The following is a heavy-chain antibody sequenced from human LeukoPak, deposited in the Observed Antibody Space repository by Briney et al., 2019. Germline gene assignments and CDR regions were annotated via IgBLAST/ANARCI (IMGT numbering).Heavy chain of an antibody. D-gene: IGHD5-18*01. CDR2: ISAYNGNT. Sequence: ASVKASCKASGYTFTSYGISWVRQAPGQGLEWMGWISAYNGNTNYAQKLQGRVTMTTDTSTSTAYMELRSLRSDDTAVYYCARSRSTAMVAGDAFDIWGQGTMVTVSS. CDR3: ARSRSTAMVAGDAFDI. J-gene: IGHJ3*02. V-gene: IGHV1-18*01. CDR1: GYTFTSYG.